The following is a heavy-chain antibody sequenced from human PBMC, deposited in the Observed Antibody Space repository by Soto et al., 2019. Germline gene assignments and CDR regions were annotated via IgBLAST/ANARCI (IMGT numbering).Heavy chain of an antibody. CDR2: ISAYNGNT. CDR3: ARGGTPIDY. J-gene: IGHJ4*02. D-gene: IGHD3-16*01. CDR1: GYNFTNFG. Sequence: QVQLVQSGAEVKKPGASVKVSCKASGYNFTNFGISWVRQAPGQGLEWMGWISAYNGNTNYAHNFQGRVTMTTDTSTSTANMEMRSLRSDDTSVYYWARGGTPIDYWGQGTLVTVSS. V-gene: IGHV1-18*01.